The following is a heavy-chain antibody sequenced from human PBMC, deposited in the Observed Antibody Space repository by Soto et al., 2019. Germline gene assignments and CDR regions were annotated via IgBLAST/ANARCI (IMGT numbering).Heavy chain of an antibody. D-gene: IGHD3-22*01. CDR2: ISSSSIYI. V-gene: IGHV3-21*01. Sequence: PGGSLRLSCAASGFTFSSYSMNWVRQAPGKGLEWVSAISSSSIYIYYADSVKGRFTISRDNAKNSLYLQMNSLRAEDTAVYYCARSGPYDSSGYYYGGCDYWGQGTLVTVSS. CDR3: ARSGPYDSSGYYYGGCDY. CDR1: GFTFSSYS. J-gene: IGHJ4*02.